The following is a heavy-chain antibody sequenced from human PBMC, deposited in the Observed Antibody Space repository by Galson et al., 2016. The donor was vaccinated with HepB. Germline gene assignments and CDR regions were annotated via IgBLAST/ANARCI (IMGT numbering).Heavy chain of an antibody. CDR2: IYYSGST. D-gene: IGHD3-10*01. CDR3: ARGVDYYGSKRLIDY. J-gene: IGHJ4*02. CDR1: GGSISSGAYY. V-gene: IGHV4-31*03. Sequence: TLSLTCTVSGGSISSGAYYWSWIRQHPGKGLEWIGYIYYSGSTSYNPSLKSRLRISADASKNLFSLKLSSVTAADTAMYYCARGVDYYGSKRLIDYWGRGTLVIVSS.